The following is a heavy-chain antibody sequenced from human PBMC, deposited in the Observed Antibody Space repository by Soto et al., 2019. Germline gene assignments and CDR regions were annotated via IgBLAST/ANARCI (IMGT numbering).Heavy chain of an antibody. CDR1: GGSINTSY. V-gene: IGHV4-4*07. D-gene: IGHD5-12*01. CDR3: AREGSYSAYNFAHGIQLWSFDF. J-gene: IGHJ4*02. CDR2: IFSSGST. Sequence: SETLSLTCTVSGGSINTSYWSWVRQPAGKGLEWIGRIFSSGSTSFNPSLESRVAMSVDTSKNHFSLNLSSVTAADMAVYYCAREGSYSAYNFAHGIQLWSFDFWGQGALVTVSS.